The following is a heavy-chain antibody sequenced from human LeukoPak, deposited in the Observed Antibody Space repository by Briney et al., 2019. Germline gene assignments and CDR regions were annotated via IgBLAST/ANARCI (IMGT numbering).Heavy chain of an antibody. J-gene: IGHJ3*02. Sequence: SVKVSCKASGGTFSSYAISWARQAPGQGLEWLGGIIPIFGTANYAQKFQGRVTITTDESTSTAYMELSSLRSEDTAVYYCARGSPVEMATADAFDIWGQGTMVTVSS. CDR1: GGTFSSYA. CDR2: IIPIFGTA. V-gene: IGHV1-69*05. D-gene: IGHD5-24*01. CDR3: ARGSPVEMATADAFDI.